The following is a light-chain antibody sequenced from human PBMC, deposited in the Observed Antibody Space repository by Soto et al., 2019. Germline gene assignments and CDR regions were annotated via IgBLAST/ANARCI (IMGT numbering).Light chain of an antibody. CDR2: DVS. V-gene: IGLV2-14*01. Sequence: QSALTQPASVSGSPGQSITISCTGTSSDVGGYNYVSWYQQYPGKAPKLMIYDVSNRPSGVSNRFSGSKSGNTASLTISGLQAEDEADYHCSSYTSSSTYVFGTGTQLTV. J-gene: IGLJ1*01. CDR1: SSDVGGYNY. CDR3: SSYTSSSTYV.